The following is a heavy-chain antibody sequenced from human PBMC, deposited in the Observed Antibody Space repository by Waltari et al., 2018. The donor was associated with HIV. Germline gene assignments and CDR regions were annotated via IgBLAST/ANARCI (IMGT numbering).Heavy chain of an antibody. CDR2: IRASGDTA. V-gene: IGHV3-23*04. D-gene: IGHD4-17*01. CDR3: ARHGDYAEVRGYLDH. Sequence: EVQLVESGGGLVQPGGSLRLSCAATGFRFRTYAVTWVRQAPGKGVQWLSSIRASGDTAEYADSVKGRFSISRDNSKNTLHLQMNSLRVEDTAVYYCARHGDYAEVRGYLDHWGLGTLVTVTS. J-gene: IGHJ4*02. CDR1: GFRFRTYA.